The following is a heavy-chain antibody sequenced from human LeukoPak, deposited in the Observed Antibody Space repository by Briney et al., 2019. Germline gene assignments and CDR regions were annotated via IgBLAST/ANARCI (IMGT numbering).Heavy chain of an antibody. J-gene: IGHJ3*02. Sequence: VGSLRLSCAASGFTVSSNYMTWVRQAPGKGLEWVSVIYGGGNTYYADSVKGRFTISRDNSKNTLYLQMNSLRAEDTAVYYCARDDFYGSGLDAFDIWGQGTMVTVSS. CDR3: ARDDFYGSGLDAFDI. V-gene: IGHV3-66*01. CDR1: GFTVSSNY. D-gene: IGHD3-10*01. CDR2: IYGGGNT.